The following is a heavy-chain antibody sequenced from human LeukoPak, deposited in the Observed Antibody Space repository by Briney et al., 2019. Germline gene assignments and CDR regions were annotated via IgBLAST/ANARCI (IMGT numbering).Heavy chain of an antibody. J-gene: IGHJ4*02. CDR2: INPNSGGT. V-gene: IGHV1-2*02. CDR3: ARVGYYYDSEGDY. CDR1: GYTFTGYY. Sequence: ASVKVSCKASGYTFTGYYMHWVRQAPGQGLEWMGWINPNSGGTNYAQKFQGRVTMTRDTSISTAYMELSRLRSDDTAVYYCARVGYYYDSEGDYWGQRTLVTVSS. D-gene: IGHD3-22*01.